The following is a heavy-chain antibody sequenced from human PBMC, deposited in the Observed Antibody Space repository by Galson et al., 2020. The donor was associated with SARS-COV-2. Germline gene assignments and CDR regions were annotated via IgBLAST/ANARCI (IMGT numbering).Heavy chain of an antibody. CDR3: ARHGRGELLFPFDY. J-gene: IGHJ4*02. D-gene: IGHD1-26*01. CDR2: TYDSGST. Sequence: SETLSLTCTVSGGSISSSIYFWGWIRQPPRKALQWIGTTYDSGSTYYDPSLKSRLTISVDTSKNQFSLKLSSVTAADTAVYYCARHGRGELLFPFDYWGQGILVTVSS. V-gene: IGHV4-39*01. CDR1: GGSISSSIYF.